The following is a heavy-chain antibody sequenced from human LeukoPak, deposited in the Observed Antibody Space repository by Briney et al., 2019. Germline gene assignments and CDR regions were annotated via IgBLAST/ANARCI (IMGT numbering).Heavy chain of an antibody. D-gene: IGHD6-19*01. CDR3: ARVAAVAGTVDY. CDR2: IYYSGST. Sequence: SETLSLTCTVSGGSISSYYWSWIRQPPGKGLEWIGYIYYSGSTNYNPSLKSRVTISVDTSKNQFSLKLSSVTASDTAVYYCARVAAVAGTVDYWGQGTLVTVSS. CDR1: GGSISSYY. V-gene: IGHV4-59*01. J-gene: IGHJ4*02.